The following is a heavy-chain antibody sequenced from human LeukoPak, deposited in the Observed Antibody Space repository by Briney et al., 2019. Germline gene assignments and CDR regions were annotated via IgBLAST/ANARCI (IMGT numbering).Heavy chain of an antibody. CDR1: GFIVSTNY. CDR2: VFSGGST. J-gene: IGHJ4*02. D-gene: IGHD3-10*01. V-gene: IGHV3-53*01. CDR3: ARGPGKASFDY. Sequence: GGSLRLSCAASGFIVSTNYMSWVRQAPGKGLEWVSVVFSGGSTYYADSVKGRFTISRDKSNNTLYLQMNSLRAEDTAVYYCARGPGKASFDYWGQGTLVTVSS.